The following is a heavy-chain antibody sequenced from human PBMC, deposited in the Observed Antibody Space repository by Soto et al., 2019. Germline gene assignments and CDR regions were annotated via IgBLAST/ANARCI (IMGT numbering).Heavy chain of an antibody. CDR1: GFTLSMSA. J-gene: IGHJ3*01. CDR3: VREDKGWYSPGSFDF. CDR2: ISDSGDRT. V-gene: IGHV3-23*01. D-gene: IGHD6-19*01. Sequence: GGSLRLSCASSGFTLSMSAVNWVRQAPGKGLEWVSYISDSGDRTYYADSVKGRFTISRDNSKNTLYLQMNSLRAEDTAIYYCVREDKGWYSPGSFDFWGRGTMVTVSS.